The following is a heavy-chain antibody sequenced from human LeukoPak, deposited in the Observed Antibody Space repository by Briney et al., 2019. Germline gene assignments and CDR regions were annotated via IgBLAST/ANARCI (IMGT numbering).Heavy chain of an antibody. CDR3: AKSAVAGTMKNWFDP. D-gene: IGHD6-19*01. CDR1: GYTFSSYW. Sequence: GGSLRLSCAASGYTFSSYWMHWVRQAPGKGLVWVSRINTDGSSTSYADTVKGRFTISRDNSKNTLYLQMNSLRAEDTAVYYCAKSAVAGTMKNWFDPWGQGTLVTVSS. V-gene: IGHV3-74*01. CDR2: INTDGSST. J-gene: IGHJ5*02.